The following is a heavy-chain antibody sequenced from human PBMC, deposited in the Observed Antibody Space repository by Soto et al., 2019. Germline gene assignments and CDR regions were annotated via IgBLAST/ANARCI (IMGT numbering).Heavy chain of an antibody. J-gene: IGHJ4*02. Sequence: QITLKESGPTLVKPTQTLTLMCTFSGFSLSTDGESVAWIRQPPGKALEWLALIHWDDDERYSPSLKTRLTITKDTSKNQVVLTMTNMDPADTATYYCAHRRGPGKWERAFDSWGQGTLVTVSS. CDR1: GFSLSTDGES. V-gene: IGHV2-5*02. D-gene: IGHD1-26*01. CDR3: AHRRGPGKWERAFDS. CDR2: IHWDDDE.